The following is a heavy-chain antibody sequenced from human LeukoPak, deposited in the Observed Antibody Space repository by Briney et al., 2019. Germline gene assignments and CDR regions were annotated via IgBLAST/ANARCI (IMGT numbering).Heavy chain of an antibody. D-gene: IGHD6-13*01. CDR2: IYYSGST. CDR3: AREGTLIAAGGFDY. CDR1: GGSISSYY. V-gene: IGHV4-59*01. Sequence: SETLSLTCTVSGGSISSYYWSWIRQPPGKGLEWIGHIYYSGSTNYNPSLKSRVTISLDTSKNQFSLKLSSVTAADTAVYYCAREGTLIAAGGFDYWGQGTLVTVSS. J-gene: IGHJ4*02.